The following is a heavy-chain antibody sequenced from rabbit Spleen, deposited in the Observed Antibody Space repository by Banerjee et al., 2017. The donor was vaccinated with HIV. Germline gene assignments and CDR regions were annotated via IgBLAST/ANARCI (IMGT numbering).Heavy chain of an antibody. CDR1: GFSFSSSYY. CDR3: ARDTSSSFSSYGMDL. Sequence: QSLEESGGDLVKPEGSLALTCTASGFSFSSSYYMCWVRQAPGKGLEWIGCIYPDSSISTYYATWAKGRFTISKTSSTAVTLQMTRLTAADTATYFCARDTSSSFSSYGMDLWGPGTLITVS. CDR2: IYPDSSIST. V-gene: IGHV1S40*01. J-gene: IGHJ6*01. D-gene: IGHD1-1*01.